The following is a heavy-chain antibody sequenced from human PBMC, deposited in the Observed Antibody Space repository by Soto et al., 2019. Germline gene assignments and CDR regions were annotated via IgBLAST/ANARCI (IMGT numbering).Heavy chain of an antibody. CDR3: AAKGRGYCGADCYSSFDY. D-gene: IGHD2-21*02. Sequence: GASVKVSCKASGFTFTSSAVQWVRQARGQRLEWIGWIVVGSGNTNYAQKFQERVTITRDMSTSTAYMELSSLRSEDTAVYYCAAKGRGYCGADCYSSFDYWGQGTLVTVSS. J-gene: IGHJ4*02. CDR2: IVVGSGNT. V-gene: IGHV1-58*01. CDR1: GFTFTSSA.